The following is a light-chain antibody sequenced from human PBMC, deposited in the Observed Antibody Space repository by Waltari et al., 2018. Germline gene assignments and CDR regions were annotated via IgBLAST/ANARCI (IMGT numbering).Light chain of an antibody. CDR1: SGSLSTTSY. Sequence: QTVVTQEPSLSVSPGGTVTLTCVLTSGSLSTTSYATWYQQTPGQPPRTLVYKGSSRSSGVPDRFSGSILGNKAAPTITGAQADDESNYYCSIYMGSGIWVFGGGTKLTVL. CDR2: KGS. V-gene: IGLV8-61*01. CDR3: SIYMGSGIWV. J-gene: IGLJ3*02.